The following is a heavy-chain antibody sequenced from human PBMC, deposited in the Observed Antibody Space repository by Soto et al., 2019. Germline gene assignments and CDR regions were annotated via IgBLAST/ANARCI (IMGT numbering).Heavy chain of an antibody. CDR3: AKDIGSSWYSGDYFDY. J-gene: IGHJ4*02. D-gene: IGHD6-13*01. Sequence: EVQLVESGGGLVQPGRSLRLSCAASGFTFDDYAMHWVRQAPGKGLEWVSGISWNSGSIGYADSVKGRFTISGDNAKNSLYLQMNSLRAEDTALYYCAKDIGSSWYSGDYFDYWGQGTLVTVSS. V-gene: IGHV3-9*01. CDR1: GFTFDDYA. CDR2: ISWNSGSI.